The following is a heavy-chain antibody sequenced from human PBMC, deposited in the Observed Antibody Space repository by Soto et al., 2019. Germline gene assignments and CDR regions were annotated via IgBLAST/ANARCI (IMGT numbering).Heavy chain of an antibody. CDR3: ARDLYSPDAFDI. CDR2: IIPILGIA. CDR1: GGTFSSYT. V-gene: IGHV1-69*04. D-gene: IGHD5-18*01. Sequence: SVKVSCKASGGTFSSYTISWVRQAPGQGLEWMGRIIPILGIANYAQKFQGRVTMTTDTSTSTAYMELRSLRSDDTAVYYCARDLYSPDAFDIWGQGTMVTVSS. J-gene: IGHJ3*02.